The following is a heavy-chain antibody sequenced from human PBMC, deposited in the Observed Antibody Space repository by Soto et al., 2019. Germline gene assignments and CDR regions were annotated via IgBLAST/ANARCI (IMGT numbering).Heavy chain of an antibody. CDR1: ENTFTNYD. V-gene: IGHV1-8*01. D-gene: IGHD3-3*01. CDR2: LNPNNGNT. J-gene: IGHJ6*03. Sequence: QAQLEQSGAEVKEPGASVKVSCKASENTFTNYDIIWVRQAPGQGLEWMGWLNPNNGNTGYAPKFRGRVTMTRDPSKRTAFMEMSSLRPDDTAVYYCSRSEVGDYMDVWGKGTTVTVSS. CDR3: SRSEVGDYMDV.